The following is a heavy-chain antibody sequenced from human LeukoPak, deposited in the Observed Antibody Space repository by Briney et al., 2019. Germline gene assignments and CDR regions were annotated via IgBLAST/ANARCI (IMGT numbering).Heavy chain of an antibody. J-gene: IGHJ4*02. CDR3: ARAEYGDYFDY. Sequence: PGGSLRLSCAASGFTFSTYWMHWVRQAPGKGLVWVSRISSDGSSSDSADSVKGRFTISSDNAQNTLYLQMNSLRAEDTAVFHCARAEYGDYFDYWGQGTLVTVSS. CDR2: ISSDGSSS. CDR1: GFTFSTYW. D-gene: IGHD4-17*01. V-gene: IGHV3-74*01.